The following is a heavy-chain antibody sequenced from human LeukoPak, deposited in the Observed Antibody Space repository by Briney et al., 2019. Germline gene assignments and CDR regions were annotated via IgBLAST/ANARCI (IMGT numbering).Heavy chain of an antibody. J-gene: IGHJ4*02. CDR3: ARERRPYSGYFPFDY. CDR2: IRYEGSNK. V-gene: IGHV3-30*02. D-gene: IGHD5-12*01. Sequence: GGSLRLSCAASGFTFSSYGMRWVRQAPGKGLEWVAFIRYEGSNKYYADSVKGRFTISRDNSKNTLCLKKYRVSAGHTAVYFCARERRPYSGYFPFDYWGQGTLVTVSS. CDR1: GFTFSSYG.